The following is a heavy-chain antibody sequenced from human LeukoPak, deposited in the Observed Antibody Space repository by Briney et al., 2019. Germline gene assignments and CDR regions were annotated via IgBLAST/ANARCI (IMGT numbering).Heavy chain of an antibody. CDR1: GFTFSDYY. Sequence: PGGSLRLSCAASGFTFSDYYWSWIRQPPGKGLEWIGEINHSGSTNYNPSLKSRVTISVDTSKNQFSLKLSSVTAADTAVYYCARRDRLRGVSPWGQGTLVTVSS. D-gene: IGHD5-18*01. J-gene: IGHJ5*02. V-gene: IGHV4-34*01. CDR2: INHSGST. CDR3: ARRDRLRGVSP.